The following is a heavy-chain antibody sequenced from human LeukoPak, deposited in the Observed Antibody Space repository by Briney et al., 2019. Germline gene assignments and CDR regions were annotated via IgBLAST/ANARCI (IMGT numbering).Heavy chain of an antibody. CDR3: ARGGPAAGRFDY. CDR2: IYSGGST. J-gene: IGHJ4*02. CDR1: GFSFPYG. V-gene: IGHV3-66*01. D-gene: IGHD6-13*01. Sequence: PGGSLRLSCEASGFSFPYGMSWVRQAPGKGLEWVSVIYSGGSTFYADSVKGRFTISRDNSKNTLYLQMNSLRAEDTAVYYCARGGPAAGRFDYWGQGTLVTVSS.